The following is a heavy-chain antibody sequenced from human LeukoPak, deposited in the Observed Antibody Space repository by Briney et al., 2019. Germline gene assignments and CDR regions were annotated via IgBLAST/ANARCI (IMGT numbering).Heavy chain of an antibody. CDR1: GVSISSGGYS. J-gene: IGHJ4*02. CDR3: AVGGEVGTHYFDY. Sequence: TSETLSLTCAVSGVSISSGGYSWSWIRQPPGKGLEWIGYIYHSGSTYYNPSLKSRVTISVDRSKNQFSLKLSSVTAADTAVYYCAVGGEVGTHYFDYWGQGTLVTVSS. V-gene: IGHV4-30-2*01. CDR2: IYHSGST. D-gene: IGHD1-1*01.